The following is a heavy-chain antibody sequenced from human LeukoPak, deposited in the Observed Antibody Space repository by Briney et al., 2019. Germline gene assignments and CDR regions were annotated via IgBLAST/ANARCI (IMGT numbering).Heavy chain of an antibody. D-gene: IGHD1-26*01. V-gene: IGHV1-24*01. CDR3: ATDLDSGRPVYFDY. CDR1: GYTLTELS. J-gene: IGHJ4*02. Sequence: ASVRVSSKVSGYTLTELSMHWVRQAPGKGRGWRGGFDPEAGETIYAQKFQGRVTMTEDTSTDTAYMELSSLRSEDTAVYYCATDLDSGRPVYFDYWGQGTLVTVSS. CDR2: FDPEAGET.